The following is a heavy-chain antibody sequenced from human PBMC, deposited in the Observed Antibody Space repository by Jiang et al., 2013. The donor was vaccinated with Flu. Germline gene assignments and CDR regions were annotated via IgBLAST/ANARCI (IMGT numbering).Heavy chain of an antibody. D-gene: IGHD2/OR15-2a*01. CDR1: GGSFSGYY. Sequence: LLKPSETLSLTCAVYGGSFSGYYWSWIRQPPGKGLEWIGEINHSGSTNYNPSLKSRVTISVDTSKNQFSLNLSSVTAADTAVYYCARVGGRRATFYWGYYFDYWGQGTLVTVSS. V-gene: IGHV4-34*01. CDR2: INHSGST. CDR3: ARVGGRRATFYWGYYFDY. J-gene: IGHJ4*02.